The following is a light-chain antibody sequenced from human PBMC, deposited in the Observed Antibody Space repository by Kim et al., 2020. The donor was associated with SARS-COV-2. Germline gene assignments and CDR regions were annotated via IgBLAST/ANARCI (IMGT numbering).Light chain of an antibody. CDR1: QSVNTN. CDR2: GAS. Sequence: EIVMTQSPVTLSVSPGESATLSCRVSQSVNTNLVWFQQKPGQTPRLLIYGASFRATGVPTRFSGSGSGTDFTLNISSLQSEDFGVYYCQQYSASPPTWTFGQGTKLEI. V-gene: IGKV3-15*01. J-gene: IGKJ1*01. CDR3: QQYSASPPTWT.